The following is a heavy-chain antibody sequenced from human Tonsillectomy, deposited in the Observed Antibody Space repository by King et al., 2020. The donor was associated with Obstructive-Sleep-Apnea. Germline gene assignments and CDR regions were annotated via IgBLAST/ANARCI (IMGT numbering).Heavy chain of an antibody. D-gene: IGHD5-18*01. CDR3: ARGPVDTAIRRYEYYYYGMDV. Sequence: VQLVESGGGVVQPGRSLRLSCAASGFTFSSYAMHWVRQAPGKGLEWVAVISYDGSNKYYADSVKGRFTISRDNSKNTLYLQMNSLRAEDTAVYYCARGPVDTAIRRYEYYYYGMDVWGQGTTVTVSS. J-gene: IGHJ6*02. CDR2: ISYDGSNK. V-gene: IGHV3-30*04. CDR1: GFTFSSYA.